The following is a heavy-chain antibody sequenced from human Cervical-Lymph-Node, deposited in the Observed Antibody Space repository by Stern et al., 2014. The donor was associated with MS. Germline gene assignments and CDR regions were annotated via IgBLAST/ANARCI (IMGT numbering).Heavy chain of an antibody. J-gene: IGHJ3*02. CDR1: GYSFTSYW. V-gene: IGHV5-51*03. D-gene: IGHD6-19*01. CDR3: ARRGIAVGDAFDI. Sequence: EVQLVQSGAEVKKPGESLKISCKGSGYSFTSYWIGWVRQMPGKGLEWVGIIYPGDSDTRYSPSFQGQVTISAAKAISHAYLPLRGLKASDTAMYSCARRGIAVGDAFDIWGQGTMVTVSS. CDR2: IYPGDSDT.